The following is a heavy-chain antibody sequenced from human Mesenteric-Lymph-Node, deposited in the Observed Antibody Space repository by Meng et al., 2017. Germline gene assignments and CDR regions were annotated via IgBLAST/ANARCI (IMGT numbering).Heavy chain of an antibody. Sequence: GGSLRLSCAASGFSFSYYGMSWVRRAPGKGLEWVGRIKSKIDGGTTDYAAPVKGRFTISRDDSKSTLYLQINSLKTEDTAVYYCTTEYTRNWYTYFSYDSWGQGTLVTVSS. V-gene: IGHV3-15*01. D-gene: IGHD6-13*01. CDR3: TTEYTRNWYTYFSYDS. CDR2: IKSKIDGGTT. CDR1: GFSFSYYG. J-gene: IGHJ4*02.